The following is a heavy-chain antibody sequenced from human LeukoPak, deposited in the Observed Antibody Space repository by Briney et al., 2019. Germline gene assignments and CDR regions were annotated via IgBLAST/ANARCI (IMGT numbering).Heavy chain of an antibody. J-gene: IGHJ3*02. Sequence: GGSLRLSCAASGFTFSSYAMSWVRQAPGKGLEWVSAISGSGGSTYYADSVKGRFTISRDNSKNTLYLQMNSLRAEDTAVYYCAKYCSSASCYPSAFDIWGQGTMVTVSS. CDR3: AKYCSSASCYPSAFDI. D-gene: IGHD2-2*01. CDR1: GFTFSSYA. CDR2: ISGSGGST. V-gene: IGHV3-23*01.